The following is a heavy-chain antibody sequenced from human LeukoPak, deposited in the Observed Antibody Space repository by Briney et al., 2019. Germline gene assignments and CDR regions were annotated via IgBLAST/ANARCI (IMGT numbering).Heavy chain of an antibody. V-gene: IGHV3-7*01. Sequence: GGSLRLSCAASGFTFSNSWMSWVRQAPGKGLEWVANIKQDGSEKYYVDSVKGRFTISGDNAKNSLYLQMNSLRAEDTAVYYCARGLTAAGKFYYFDYWGQGTLVTVSS. CDR1: GFTFSNSW. CDR3: ARGLTAAGKFYYFDY. CDR2: IKQDGSEK. D-gene: IGHD6-13*01. J-gene: IGHJ4*02.